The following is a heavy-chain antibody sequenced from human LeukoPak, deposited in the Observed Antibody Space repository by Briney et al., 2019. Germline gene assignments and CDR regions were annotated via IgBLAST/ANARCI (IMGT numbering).Heavy chain of an antibody. J-gene: IGHJ4*02. CDR3: ARPQDDSSAPDY. D-gene: IGHD3-22*01. Sequence: GASVKVSCKASGYTFTGYYMQLVRQAPGQGLEWMGWINPNSCGTNYAQKFRGRVTMTRDTSISTAYMELSRLRSDDTAVYYCARPQDDSSAPDYWGQGTLVTVSS. V-gene: IGHV1-2*02. CDR1: GYTFTGYY. CDR2: INPNSCGT.